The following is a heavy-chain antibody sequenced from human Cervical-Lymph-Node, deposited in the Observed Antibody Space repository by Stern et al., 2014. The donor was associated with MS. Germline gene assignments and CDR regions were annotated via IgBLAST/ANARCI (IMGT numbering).Heavy chain of an antibody. J-gene: IGHJ4*02. D-gene: IGHD2-21*01. CDR2: IYPGDSDV. CDR3: ARWSVACDS. Sequence: EVQLVQSGAEVRKPGDSLKISCKTSGYRFINNWIAWVRQVPGKGLEWIVIIYPGDSDVRYSPSFQGHVTISVDKSISTAYLQWSSLKASDTAVYYCARWSVACDSWGQGALITVSS. V-gene: IGHV5-51*03. CDR1: GYRFINNW.